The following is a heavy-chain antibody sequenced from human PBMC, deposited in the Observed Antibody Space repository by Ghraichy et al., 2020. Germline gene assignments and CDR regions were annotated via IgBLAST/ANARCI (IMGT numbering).Heavy chain of an antibody. J-gene: IGHJ2*01. CDR2: IWNDGSKK. D-gene: IGHD2-2*01. V-gene: IGHV3-33*01. Sequence: GESLNISCAASGFTFSIYGMHWVRQAPGKGLEWVAVIWNDGSKKYYADSVKGRFTISRDNSKSTLDLQMDSLRAEDTAVYYCARGFDCSTTSCPALDLWGRGTLVTVSS. CDR1: GFTFSIYG. CDR3: ARGFDCSTTSCPALDL.